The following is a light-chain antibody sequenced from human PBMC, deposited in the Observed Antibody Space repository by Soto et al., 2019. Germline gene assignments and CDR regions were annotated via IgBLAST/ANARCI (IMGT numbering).Light chain of an antibody. V-gene: IGKV1-12*01. J-gene: IGKJ4*01. Sequence: DIQMTQSPPYVSASVGDRVTISCRASQDAGSWLSWFHQKPGGAPNLLIFHTSCKKSGVPPRFAGRGSGTEFTLTFSSWQPEDFGTYYCQHADGLRALTFGGGTAVEI. CDR3: QHADGLRALT. CDR2: HTS. CDR1: QDAGSW.